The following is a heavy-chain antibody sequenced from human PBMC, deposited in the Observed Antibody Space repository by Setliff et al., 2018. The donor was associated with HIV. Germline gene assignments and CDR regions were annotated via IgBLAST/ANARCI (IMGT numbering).Heavy chain of an antibody. J-gene: IGHJ4*02. CDR2: ISSSSSTI. V-gene: IGHV3-48*04. D-gene: IGHD2-21*02. Sequence: GGSLRLSCAASGFTFDTYWMHWVRQAPGKGLEWVSYISSSSSTIYYADSVKGRFTISRDNAKNSLYLQMNSLRAEDTAVYYCAREGNCGGDCYSLVDYWGQGTLVTSPQ. CDR1: GFTFDTYW. CDR3: AREGNCGGDCYSLVDY.